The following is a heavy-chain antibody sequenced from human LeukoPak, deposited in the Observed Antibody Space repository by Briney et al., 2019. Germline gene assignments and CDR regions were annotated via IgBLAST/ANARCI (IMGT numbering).Heavy chain of an antibody. V-gene: IGHV3-9*01. CDR1: GFTFDDYA. Sequence: GGSLRLSCAASGFTFDDYAMHWVRQAPGKGLEWVSGISWNSGSIGYADSVKGRFTISRDNAKNSLYLQMNSLRAEDTAVYYCARDLERGTRFTTGGDYWGQGTLVTVSS. CDR3: ARDLERGTRFTTGGDY. J-gene: IGHJ4*02. CDR2: ISWNSGSI. D-gene: IGHD1-1*01.